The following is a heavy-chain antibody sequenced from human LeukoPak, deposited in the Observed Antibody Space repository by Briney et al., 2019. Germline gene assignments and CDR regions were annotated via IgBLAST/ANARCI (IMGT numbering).Heavy chain of an antibody. CDR3: ATSSGRYFDAFDM. J-gene: IGHJ3*02. D-gene: IGHD1-26*01. CDR2: ISSSSSYI. CDR1: GFTFSRYS. V-gene: IGHV3-21*04. Sequence: PGGSLRLSCAASGFTFSRYSMNWVRQAPGKGLEWVSSISSSSSYIYYADSVKGRFTISRHNSKNTLYLQMNSLRAEDTAVYYCATSSGRYFDAFDMWGQGTMVTVSS.